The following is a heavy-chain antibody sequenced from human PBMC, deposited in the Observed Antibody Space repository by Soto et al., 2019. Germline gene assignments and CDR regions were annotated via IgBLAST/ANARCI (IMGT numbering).Heavy chain of an antibody. CDR2: IYWDDDK. J-gene: IGHJ4*02. CDR3: AHRCSGGCCYSRSFEN. V-gene: IGHV2-5*02. D-gene: IGHD2-15*01. CDR1: GFSLSTSGVG. Sequence: SGPTLVNPTQTLTLTCTFSGFSLSTSGVGVDWIRQPPGKALEWLALIYWDDDKRYRPSLKNRLTITKDNSKNQVVLTMTNMDPVDTATYFCAHRCSGGCCYSRSFENWGQGTLVTVSS.